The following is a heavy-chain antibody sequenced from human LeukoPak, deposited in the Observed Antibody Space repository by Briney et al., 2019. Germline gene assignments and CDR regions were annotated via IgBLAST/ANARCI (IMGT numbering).Heavy chain of an antibody. J-gene: IGHJ4*02. CDR1: GFTFSNYA. CDR2: ISDNGGST. D-gene: IGHD2-15*01. V-gene: IGHV3-23*01. CDR3: AKGVAARGYYFDY. Sequence: GGSLRLSCAASGFTFSNYAMSWVRQAPGKGLEWVSAISDNGGSTYYADSVKGRFTISRDNSKNTLYLQMNSLRAEDTAVYYCAKGVAARGYYFDYRGQGTLVTVSS.